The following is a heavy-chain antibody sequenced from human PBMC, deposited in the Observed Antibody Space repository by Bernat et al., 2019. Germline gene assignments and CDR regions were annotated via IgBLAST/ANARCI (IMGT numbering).Heavy chain of an antibody. CDR2: IYSGGST. J-gene: IGHJ4*02. D-gene: IGHD6-19*01. V-gene: IGHV3-53*01. Sequence: LVESGGGLIQPGGSLRLSCAASGFTVSSNYMSWVRQAPGKGLEWVSVIYSGGSTYYADSVKGRFTISRDNSKNTLYLQMNSLRAEDTAVYYCARGIAVAGTTYFDYWGQGTLVTVSS. CDR1: GFTVSSNY. CDR3: ARGIAVAGTTYFDY.